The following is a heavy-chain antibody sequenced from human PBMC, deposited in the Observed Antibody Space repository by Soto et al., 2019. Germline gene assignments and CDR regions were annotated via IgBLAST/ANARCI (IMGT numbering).Heavy chain of an antibody. CDR3: ASGSISSLHCFEY. Sequence: PSETLSLTCTVSGGSISSFYWSWIRQPPGKGLEWIGYIYYSGSTNYNPSLKSRITMAVDTSKNQFSLKLTSVTAADTAVYYCASGSISSLHCFEYWGQGTLVTVSS. CDR2: IYYSGST. V-gene: IGHV4-59*01. CDR1: GGSISSFY. J-gene: IGHJ4*02. D-gene: IGHD2-2*01.